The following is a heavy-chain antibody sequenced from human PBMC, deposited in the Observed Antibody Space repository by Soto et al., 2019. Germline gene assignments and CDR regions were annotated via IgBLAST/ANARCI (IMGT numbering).Heavy chain of an antibody. CDR3: AKDPTSYDSSAQFDS. V-gene: IGHV3-23*01. CDR1: GFSFSIYA. J-gene: IGHJ4*02. CDR2: ISGGGGST. Sequence: GGSLRLSCAASGFSFSIYAMNWVRQTPGKGLEWVSGISGGGGSTYHADSVKGRFTISRDNSKNTLYLQMNSLRAEDTAVYYCAKDPTSYDSSAQFDSWGQGTLVTVSS. D-gene: IGHD3-22*01.